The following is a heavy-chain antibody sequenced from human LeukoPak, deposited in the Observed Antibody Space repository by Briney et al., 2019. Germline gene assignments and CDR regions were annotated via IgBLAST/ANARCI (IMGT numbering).Heavy chain of an antibody. CDR1: GFTFSDFG. CDR2: IRYDGSSE. V-gene: IGHV3-30*02. D-gene: IGHD7-27*01. Sequence: PGGSLRLSCAASGFTFSDFGMHWVRQAPGKGLEWVALIRYDGSSEYYADSVKGRFTISRDNSKNTLYLQMNSLRPEETAVYYCQANGASKGLVYWGHGTLVSVSS. CDR3: QANGASKGLVY. J-gene: IGHJ4*01.